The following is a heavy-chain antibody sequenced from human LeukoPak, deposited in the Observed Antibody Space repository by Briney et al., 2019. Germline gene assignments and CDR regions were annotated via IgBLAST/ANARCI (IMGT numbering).Heavy chain of an antibody. J-gene: IGHJ4*02. V-gene: IGHV1-2*02. D-gene: IGHD6-13*01. Sequence: GASVKVSCKTSGYTFTDYYLHWVRQAPGQGLEWMGRIDPNSGGTNYAQKFQVRVTVTRDTSISTVYMELSGLNSDDTAVYYCARVPGPYTTSRFDYWGQGTLVTVSS. CDR2: IDPNSGGT. CDR1: GYTFTDYY. CDR3: ARVPGPYTTSRFDY.